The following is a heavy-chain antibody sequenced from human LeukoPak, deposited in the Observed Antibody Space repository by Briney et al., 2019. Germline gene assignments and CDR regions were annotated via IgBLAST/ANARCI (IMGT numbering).Heavy chain of an antibody. CDR1: GFTFSSYE. CDR2: ISSSGSTI. D-gene: IGHD5-12*01. V-gene: IGHV3-48*03. CDR3: ARDTPSPSGYGNIDY. J-gene: IGHJ4*02. Sequence: GGSLRLSCAASGFTFSSYEMNWVRQAPGKGLEWVSYISSSGSTIYYADSVKGRFTISRDNAKNSLYLQMNSLRAEDTAVYYCARDTPSPSGYGNIDYWGQGTLVTVSS.